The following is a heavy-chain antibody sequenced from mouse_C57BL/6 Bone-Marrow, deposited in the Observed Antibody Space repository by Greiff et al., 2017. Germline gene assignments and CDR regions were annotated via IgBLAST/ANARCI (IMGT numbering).Heavy chain of an antibody. J-gene: IGHJ4*01. V-gene: IGHV14-4*01. CDR3: ATYDGYYAMDY. CDR2: IDPANGDT. CDR1: GFNIKDDY. Sequence: EVQLQQSGAELVRPGASVKLSCTASGFNIKDDYMHWVKQRPEQGLEWIGWIDPANGDTEYASKFQGKATITADTSSNTAYLQLSSLTSEYTAVYYCATYDGYYAMDYWGQGTSVTVSS. D-gene: IGHD2-3*01.